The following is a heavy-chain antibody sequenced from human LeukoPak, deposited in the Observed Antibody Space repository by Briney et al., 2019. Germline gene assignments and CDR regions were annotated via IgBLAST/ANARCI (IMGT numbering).Heavy chain of an antibody. CDR2: INHSGST. CDR1: GGSFSGYY. CDR3: ARGRFTVVTSDYWYFDL. J-gene: IGHJ2*01. D-gene: IGHD4-23*01. Sequence: SEALSLTCAVYGGSFSGYYWSWIRQPPGKGLEWIGEINHSGSTNYNPSLKSRVTISVDTSKNQFSLKLSSVTAADTAVYYCARGRFTVVTSDYWYFDLWGRGTLVTVSS. V-gene: IGHV4-34*01.